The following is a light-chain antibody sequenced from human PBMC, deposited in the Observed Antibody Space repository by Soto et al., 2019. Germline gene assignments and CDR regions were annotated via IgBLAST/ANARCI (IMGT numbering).Light chain of an antibody. CDR3: SSYTSSSTLVV. CDR2: EVS. Sequence: QSVLTQPASVSGSPGQSITISCSGTSGDVGGYSYVSWYQQHPGKAPRLMIYEVSNRPSGVSNRFSGPKSGNTASLTISGLQAEDEATYYCSSYTSSSTLVVFGGGTKLTVL. CDR1: SGDVGGYSY. V-gene: IGLV2-14*01. J-gene: IGLJ2*01.